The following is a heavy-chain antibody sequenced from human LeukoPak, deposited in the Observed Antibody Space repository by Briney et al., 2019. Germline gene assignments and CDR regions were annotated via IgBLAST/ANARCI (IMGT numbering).Heavy chain of an antibody. Sequence: RAGGSLRLSCAASGFTFSSYWMSWVRQAPGKGLEWVANIKQDGSEKYYVDSVKGRFTISRDNAKNSLYLQMNSLRAEDTAVYYCAQHHRFRVEGAAFDIWGQGTMVTVSS. CDR1: GFTFSSYW. D-gene: IGHD3-10*01. V-gene: IGHV3-7*03. CDR2: IKQDGSEK. J-gene: IGHJ3*02. CDR3: AQHHRFRVEGAAFDI.